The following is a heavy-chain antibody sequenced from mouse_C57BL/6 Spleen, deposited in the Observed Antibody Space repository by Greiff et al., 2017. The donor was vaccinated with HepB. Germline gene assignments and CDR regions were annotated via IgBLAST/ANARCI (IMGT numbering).Heavy chain of an antibody. CDR1: GYTFTSYW. CDR3: AREGYYGNYAYYFDY. Sequence: QVHVKQPGAELVRPGSSVKLSCKASGYTFTSYWMDWVKQRPGQGLEWIGNIYPSDSETHYNQKFKDKATLTVDKSSSTAYMQLSSLTSEDSAVYYCAREGYYGNYAYYFDYWGQGTTLTVSS. J-gene: IGHJ2*01. D-gene: IGHD2-1*01. V-gene: IGHV1-61*01. CDR2: IYPSDSET.